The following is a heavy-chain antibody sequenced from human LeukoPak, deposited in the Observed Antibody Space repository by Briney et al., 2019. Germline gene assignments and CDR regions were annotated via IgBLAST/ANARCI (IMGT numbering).Heavy chain of an antibody. CDR1: GFTFSNFW. CDR2: IGRSSSPI. D-gene: IGHD2-2*01. CDR3: ARGPSSQFRTDY. V-gene: IGHV3-48*01. J-gene: IGHJ4*02. Sequence: GGSLRLSCAASGFTFSNFWMNWVRQAPGRGLEWVSYIGRSSSPIYYADSVKGRFTISRDNAKNSLYLQMNGLRAEDTAVYYCARGPSSQFRTDYWGQGTLVTVSS.